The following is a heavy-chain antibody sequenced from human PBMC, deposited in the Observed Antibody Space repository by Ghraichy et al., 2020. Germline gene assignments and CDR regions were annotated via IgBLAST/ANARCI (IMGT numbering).Heavy chain of an antibody. CDR1: GFTFGAYA. Sequence: GASLNISCTASGFTFGAYAMSWVRQAPGQGLEWVGFIRSKAYGGTTEYAASVKGRFTISRDDSKCIADLQMNSLKTEDTAVYYCTRDGGYCSSTSCHVDYWGQGHLVTVSS. D-gene: IGHD2-2*01. V-gene: IGHV3-49*04. J-gene: IGHJ4*02. CDR2: IRSKAYGGTT. CDR3: TRDGGYCSSTSCHVDY.